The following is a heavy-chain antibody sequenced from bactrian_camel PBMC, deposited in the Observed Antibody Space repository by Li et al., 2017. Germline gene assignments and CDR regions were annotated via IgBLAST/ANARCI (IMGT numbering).Heavy chain of an antibody. J-gene: IGHJ4*01. Sequence: LVESGGCSVQAGGSLRLSCSLSDYMHNRNCMGWFRQAPGKEREGVAAIDSDGNASYADSVKGRFTIAQDNAKKTLYLQMNSLKPEDTGTYYCAADGHNLDADSYKHWGQGTQVTVS. V-gene: IGHV3S53*01. CDR1: DYMHNRNC. CDR3: AADGHNLDADSYKH. D-gene: IGHD1*01. CDR2: IDSDGNA.